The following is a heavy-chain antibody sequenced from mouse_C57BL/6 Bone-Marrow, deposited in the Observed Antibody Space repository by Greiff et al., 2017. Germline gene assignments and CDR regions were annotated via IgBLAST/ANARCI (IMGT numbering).Heavy chain of an antibody. Sequence: VQLQQPGAELVKPGASVTLSCKASGYTFTSYWLQWVKQRPGQGLEWIGEIDPSDSYTNYNQKFKGKATLTVDTSSSTAYMQLSSLTSEDSAVYYCAREGLLRSLAMDYWGQGTSVTVSS. V-gene: IGHV1-50*01. J-gene: IGHJ4*01. D-gene: IGHD1-1*01. CDR2: IDPSDSYT. CDR1: GYTFTSYW. CDR3: AREGLLRSLAMDY.